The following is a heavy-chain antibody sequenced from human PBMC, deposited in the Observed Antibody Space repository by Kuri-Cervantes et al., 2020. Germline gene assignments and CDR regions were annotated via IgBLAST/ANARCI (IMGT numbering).Heavy chain of an antibody. CDR1: GASISSNP. CDR2: IYYSGST. CDR3: VRRVAFSSADY. D-gene: IGHD5-12*01. V-gene: IGHV4-59*08. Sequence: SETLSLTCSVSGASISSNPWSWIRQPPGKGLEWIGNIYYSGSTNYNPSLKSRVTISVDTSENQFSLKVRSVTAADTAVYYCVRRVAFSSADYWGQGTLVTVSS. J-gene: IGHJ4*02.